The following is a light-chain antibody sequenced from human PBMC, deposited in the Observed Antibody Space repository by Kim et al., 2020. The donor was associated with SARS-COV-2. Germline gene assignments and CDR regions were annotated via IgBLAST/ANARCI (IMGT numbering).Light chain of an antibody. CDR1: SIGSKR. CDR2: YDS. J-gene: IGLJ2*01. V-gene: IGLV3-21*04. CDR3: QVWDSSSDHRVV. Sequence: PGKTARVSCGGNSIGSKRVHWYQQKSGQAPVLVIYYDSDRPSGIPERFSGSNSGNTATLTISRAEAGDEADYYCQVWDSSSDHRVVFGGGTQLTVL.